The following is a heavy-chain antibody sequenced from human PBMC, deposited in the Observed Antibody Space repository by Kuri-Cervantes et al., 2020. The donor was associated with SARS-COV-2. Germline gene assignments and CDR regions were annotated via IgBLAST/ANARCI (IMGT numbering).Heavy chain of an antibody. CDR1: GFTFSSYA. J-gene: IGHJ4*01. Sequence: GGSLRLSCAASGFTFSSYAMHWVRQAPGKGLEWVAVISYDGSNKYYADSVKGRFTTSRDNSKNTLYLQTNSLRAEDKAVYFCVRDVKTGRYYFDQWGHGTRVTVSS. CDR3: VRDVKTGRYYFDQ. V-gene: IGHV3-30-3*01. CDR2: ISYDGSNK. D-gene: IGHD2-21*01.